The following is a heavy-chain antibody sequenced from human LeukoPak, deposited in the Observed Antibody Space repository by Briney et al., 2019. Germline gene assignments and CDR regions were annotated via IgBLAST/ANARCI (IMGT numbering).Heavy chain of an antibody. Sequence: GGSLRLSCAASGFTFSNYAMRWVRQAPGKGLEWVSGISGSGDSTYYADSVKGRFTISRDNSKNTLYLQMNSLRAEDTAVYYCAKSIAVAFYSWGQGTLVTVSS. CDR3: AKSIAVAFYS. CDR2: ISGSGDST. D-gene: IGHD6-19*01. CDR1: GFTFSNYA. V-gene: IGHV3-23*01. J-gene: IGHJ4*02.